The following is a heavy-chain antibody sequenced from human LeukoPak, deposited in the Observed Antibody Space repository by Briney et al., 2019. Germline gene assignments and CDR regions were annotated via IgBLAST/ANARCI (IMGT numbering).Heavy chain of an antibody. CDR3: ARQNRNGFDY. Sequence: GGSLRLSCAASGFTFSTYDLHWVRQTTGKGLEWVSATGTAGDTWYSGSVKGRFTISRENAKSCMYLQMNSLRAGDTAVYYCARQNRNGFDYWGQGTLVTVSS. D-gene: IGHD2-8*01. V-gene: IGHV3-13*01. CDR1: GFTFSTYD. CDR2: TGTAGDT. J-gene: IGHJ4*02.